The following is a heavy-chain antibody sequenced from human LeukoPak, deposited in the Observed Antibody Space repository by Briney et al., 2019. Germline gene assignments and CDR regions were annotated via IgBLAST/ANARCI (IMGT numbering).Heavy chain of an antibody. CDR1: GFTFSSYW. V-gene: IGHV3-74*01. CDR2: INSDGSST. J-gene: IGHJ4*02. Sequence: GGSLRLSCAASGFTFSSYWMHWVRQAPGKGLVWVSRINSDGSSTSYADSVKGLFTISRDNAKNTLYLQMNSLRAEDTAVYYCASGYYDSSCFDYWGQGTLVTVSS. D-gene: IGHD3-22*01. CDR3: ASGYYDSSCFDY.